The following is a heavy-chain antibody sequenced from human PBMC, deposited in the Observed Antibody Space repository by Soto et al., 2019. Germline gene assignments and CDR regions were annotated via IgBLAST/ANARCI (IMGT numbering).Heavy chain of an antibody. CDR2: IKPDGSET. V-gene: IGHV3-7*03. CDR1: GLTFSGHW. J-gene: IGHJ4*02. CDR3: AKVYYYDSSGCFDY. D-gene: IGHD3-22*01. Sequence: VGSLRLSCAASGLTFSGHWMTWVRQTPGEGLQWVAAIKPDGSETFYVDSVKGRFTISRDNARNSLFLQMDSLRAEDTAVYYCAKVYYYDSSGCFDYWGQGTLVTVSS.